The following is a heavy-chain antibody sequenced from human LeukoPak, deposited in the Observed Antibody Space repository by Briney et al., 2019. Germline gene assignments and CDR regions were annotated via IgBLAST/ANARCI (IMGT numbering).Heavy chain of an antibody. V-gene: IGHV3-23*01. CDR3: AKGNSWYYDYVWGSYPVGYYFDY. D-gene: IGHD3-16*02. J-gene: IGHJ4*02. Sequence: GGSLRLSCAASGFTFSSYAMSWVRQAPGKGLEWVPAISGSGGSTYYADSVKGRFTISRDNSKNTLYLQMNSLRAEDTAVYYCAKGNSWYYDYVWGSYPVGYYFDYWGQGTLVTVSS. CDR1: GFTFSSYA. CDR2: ISGSGGST.